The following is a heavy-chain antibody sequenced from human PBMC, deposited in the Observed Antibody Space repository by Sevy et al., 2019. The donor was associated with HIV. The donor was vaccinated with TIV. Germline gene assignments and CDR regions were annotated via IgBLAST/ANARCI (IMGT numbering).Heavy chain of an antibody. CDR1: GFTFSSYW. CDR3: ASPTYYYDSSGFRAFDI. Sequence: GGSLRLSCAASGFTFSSYWMSWVRQAPGKGLEWVANIKQDGSEKYYVDSVKGRFTISRDNAKNSPYLQMNSLRAEDTAVYYCASPTYYYDSSGFRAFDIWGQGTMVTVSS. CDR2: IKQDGSEK. J-gene: IGHJ3*02. D-gene: IGHD3-22*01. V-gene: IGHV3-7*03.